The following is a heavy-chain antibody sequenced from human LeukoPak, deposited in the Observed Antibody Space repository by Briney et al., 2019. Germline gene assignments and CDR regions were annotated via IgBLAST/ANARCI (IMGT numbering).Heavy chain of an antibody. Sequence: PGGSLRLSCAASGFTFSNYAMHWVRQAPGKGLEWVAVISYDGNNKYYADSVKGRFTISRDNSKNTLYLQMNSLRAEDTAVYYCAKNRIPTAITPDSWGQGTLVTVSS. J-gene: IGHJ5*01. CDR3: AKNRIPTAITPDS. V-gene: IGHV3-30-3*02. CDR2: ISYDGNNK. CDR1: GFTFSNYA. D-gene: IGHD2-2*02.